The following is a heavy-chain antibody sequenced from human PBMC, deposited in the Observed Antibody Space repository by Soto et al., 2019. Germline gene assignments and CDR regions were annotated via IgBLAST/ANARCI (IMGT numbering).Heavy chain of an antibody. Sequence: GGSLRLSCAASGFTFSSYGMHWVRQAPGKGLEWVAVISYDGSNKYYADSVKGRFTISRDNSKNTLYLQMNSLRAEDTAVYYCAKDREDIVASTGKSFDYWGQGTLVTVSS. CDR2: ISYDGSNK. J-gene: IGHJ4*02. D-gene: IGHD5-12*01. CDR3: AKDREDIVASTGKSFDY. V-gene: IGHV3-30*18. CDR1: GFTFSSYG.